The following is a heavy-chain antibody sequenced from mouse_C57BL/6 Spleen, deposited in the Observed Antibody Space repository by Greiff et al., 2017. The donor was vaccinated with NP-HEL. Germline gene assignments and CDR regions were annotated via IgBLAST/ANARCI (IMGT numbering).Heavy chain of an antibody. V-gene: IGHV14-4*01. CDR3: TTYGSGY. Sequence: VQLQQSGAELVRPGASVKLSCTASGFNIKDDYMHWVKQRPEQGLEWIGWIDPENGDTEYASKFQGKATITADTASNTAYLQLSSLTSADTAVYYCTTYGSGYWGQGTTLTVSS. CDR2: IDPENGDT. CDR1: GFNIKDDY. J-gene: IGHJ2*01. D-gene: IGHD1-1*01.